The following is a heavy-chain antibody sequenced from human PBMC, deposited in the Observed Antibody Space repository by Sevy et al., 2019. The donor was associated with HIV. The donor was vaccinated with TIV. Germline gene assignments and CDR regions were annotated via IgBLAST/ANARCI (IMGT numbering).Heavy chain of an antibody. CDR2: IKSKHDGETT. CDR1: GFTFSSAW. V-gene: IGHV3-15*01. D-gene: IGHD1-1*01. Sequence: GGSLILSCAASGFTFSSAWMNWFRQAPGKGLEWIGRIKSKHDGETTDYAAPVKGGTTISRDDSKNTLYLQINSLKSEDTAIYYCSTGFSPAWHDHRWGQGTLVTVSS. CDR3: STGFSPAWHDHR. J-gene: IGHJ1*01.